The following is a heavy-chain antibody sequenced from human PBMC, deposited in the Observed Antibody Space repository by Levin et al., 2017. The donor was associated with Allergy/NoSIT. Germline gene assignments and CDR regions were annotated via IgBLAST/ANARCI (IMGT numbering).Heavy chain of an antibody. V-gene: IGHV3-33*01. Sequence: PGGSLRLSCAASGFTFSNYGMHWVRLAPGKGLEWVAVIYYDGSNKYYAGSVKGRFTISRDNSKNTLFLQMNNLRAEDTAVYYCARDPDYDSSGYYFDYWGQGTLVTVSS. CDR1: GFTFSNYG. CDR3: ARDPDYDSSGYYFDY. D-gene: IGHD5-12*01. J-gene: IGHJ4*02. CDR2: IYYDGSNK.